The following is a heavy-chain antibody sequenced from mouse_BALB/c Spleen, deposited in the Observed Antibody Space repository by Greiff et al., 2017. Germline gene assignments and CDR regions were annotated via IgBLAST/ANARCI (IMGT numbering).Heavy chain of an antibody. V-gene: IGHV5-6-5*01. Sequence: EVQLVESGGGLVKPGGSLKLSCAASGFTFSSYAMSWVRQTPEKRLEWVASISSGGSTYYPDSVMGRFAITRDNARNILYLQMSSLRSEDTAMYYCARNFDYWGQGTTLTVSS. CDR3: ARNFDY. J-gene: IGHJ2*01. CDR2: ISSGGST. CDR1: GFTFSSYA.